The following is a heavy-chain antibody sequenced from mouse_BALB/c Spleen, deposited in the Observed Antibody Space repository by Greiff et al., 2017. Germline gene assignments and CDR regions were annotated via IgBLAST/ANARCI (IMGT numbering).Heavy chain of an antibody. D-gene: IGHD2-1*01. CDR3: VRDNYLDWFAY. CDR2: IRSKSNNYAT. Sequence: EVQLVETGGGLVQPKGSLKLSCAASGFTFNTNAMNWVRQAPGKGLEWVARIRSKSNNYATYYADSVKDRFTISRDDSQSMLYLQMNNLKTEDTAMYYCVRDNYLDWFAYWGQGTLVTVSA. V-gene: IGHV10S3*01. J-gene: IGHJ3*01. CDR1: GFTFNTNA.